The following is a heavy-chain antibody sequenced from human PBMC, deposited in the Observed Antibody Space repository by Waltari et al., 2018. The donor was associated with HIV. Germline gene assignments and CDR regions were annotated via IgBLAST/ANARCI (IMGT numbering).Heavy chain of an antibody. D-gene: IGHD1-1*01. CDR2: IYTSGTT. CDR1: GGSISSYY. V-gene: IGHV4-4*07. Sequence: QVQLQESGPGLVKPSETLSLTCTVSGGSISSYYWIWIRQHAGKGLEWIGRIYTSGTTTYNPSLRSRVTMSVDTSKNQFSLKLSSVTAADTAVYYCARQFTTGTTIYHYYYGMDVWGQGTTVTVSS. CDR3: ARQFTTGTTIYHYYYGMDV. J-gene: IGHJ6*02.